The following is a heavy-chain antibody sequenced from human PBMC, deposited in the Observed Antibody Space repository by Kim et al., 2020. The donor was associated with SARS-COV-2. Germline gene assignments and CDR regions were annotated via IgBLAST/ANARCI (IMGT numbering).Heavy chain of an antibody. D-gene: IGHD3-3*01. CDR3: AKEMKGGDFWSGYYPENWFDP. CDR2: ISYDGSNK. CDR1: GFTFSSYG. J-gene: IGHJ5*02. Sequence: GGSLRLSCAASGFTFSSYGMHWVRQAPGKGLEWVAVISYDGSNKYYADSVKGRFTISRDNSKNTLYLQMNSLRAEDTAVYYCAKEMKGGDFWSGYYPENWFDPWGQGTLVTVSS. V-gene: IGHV3-30*18.